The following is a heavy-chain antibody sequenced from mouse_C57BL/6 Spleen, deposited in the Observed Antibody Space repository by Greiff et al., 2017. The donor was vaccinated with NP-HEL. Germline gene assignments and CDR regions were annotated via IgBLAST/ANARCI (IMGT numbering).Heavy chain of an antibody. CDR2: INPSSGYT. CDR1: GYTFTSYT. J-gene: IGHJ4*01. D-gene: IGHD2-14*01. V-gene: IGHV1-4*01. CDR3: ARGGEYDDGYAMDY. Sequence: QVQLQQSGAELARPGASVKMSCKASGYTFTSYTMHWVKQRPGQGLEWIGYINPSSGYTKYIQKFKDKATLTADKSSSTAYMQLSSLTSEDSAVYYCARGGEYDDGYAMDYWGQGTSVTVSS.